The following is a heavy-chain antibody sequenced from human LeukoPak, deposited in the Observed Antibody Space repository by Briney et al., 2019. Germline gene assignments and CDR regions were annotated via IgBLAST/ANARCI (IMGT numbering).Heavy chain of an antibody. V-gene: IGHV3-53*01. D-gene: IGHD3-9*01. CDR1: GFTVSSNY. Sequence: GGSLSLSCSASGFTVSSNYMSWVRQAPGKGLEWVSVIYSGGSTYYADSVKGRFTISRDNSKNTLYFQMNSLRAEDTAVYYCARESSGILTGYYIDYWGQGTLVTVSS. CDR2: IYSGGST. J-gene: IGHJ4*02. CDR3: ARESSGILTGYYIDY.